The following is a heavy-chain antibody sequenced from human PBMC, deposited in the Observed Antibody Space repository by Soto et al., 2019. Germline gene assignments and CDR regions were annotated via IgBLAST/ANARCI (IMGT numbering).Heavy chain of an antibody. D-gene: IGHD6-19*01. J-gene: IGHJ4*02. CDR3: ADLAYSSAWV. CDR1: GFAFTTSG. CDR2: IVVGSGTT. V-gene: IGHV1-58*01. Sequence: QMPVVQSGPEVKKPGTSVKVSCKASGFAFTTSGVQWVRQARGQRLEWIGWIVVGSGTTNYAQRFQERVTITRDMSTSTAYMELSSLSSEDTAVYYCADLAYSSAWVWGQGTVVTVSS.